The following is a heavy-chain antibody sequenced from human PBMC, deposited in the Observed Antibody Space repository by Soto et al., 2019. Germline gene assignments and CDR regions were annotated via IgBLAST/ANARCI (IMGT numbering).Heavy chain of an antibody. D-gene: IGHD6-25*01. CDR3: ARAARPTEGGRYFRH. CDR2: TYYRSEWSN. Sequence: QLQLQQSGPVLVKPSQTLSLTCAISGDSVSSTSATWDWIRQSPSRGLEWLGRTYYRSEWSNDYATSVKSRITIDPDTSKNQFFLQLNSVTPEDTAVYYCARAARPTEGGRYFRHWGQGTLVTVSS. V-gene: IGHV6-1*01. J-gene: IGHJ1*01. CDR1: GDSVSSTSAT.